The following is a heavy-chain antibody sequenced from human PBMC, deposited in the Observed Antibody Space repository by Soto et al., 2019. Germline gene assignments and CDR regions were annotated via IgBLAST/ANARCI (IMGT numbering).Heavy chain of an antibody. J-gene: IGHJ4*02. CDR2: VYYSGST. CDR1: GGSVSSGYHY. D-gene: IGHD3-22*01. CDR3: AIESSGSSPLHFDF. Sequence: QVLLEESGPGLVKPSQTLSLTCTVSGGSVSSGYHYWSWIRQPPGKGLEWIGYVYYSGSTYYNPSLGSRVTISIDTSKNQFSLKLNPVTASDAAVYFCAIESSGSSPLHFDFWGQGALVSVSS. V-gene: IGHV4-30-4*01.